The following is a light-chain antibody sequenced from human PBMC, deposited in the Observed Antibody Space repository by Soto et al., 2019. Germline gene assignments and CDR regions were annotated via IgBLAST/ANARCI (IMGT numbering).Light chain of an antibody. CDR1: QTISSS. V-gene: IGKV1-5*03. CDR2: RAA. Sequence: DIQMTQSPSTLSASVGDRVTITCRASQTISSSLAWYQQKPGKAPKPLLYRAASLESGVPSRFSGSGSGAEFTLTIISLQPDDFATYSRQPMATFGQGTKVSIK. CDR3: QPMAT. J-gene: IGKJ1*01.